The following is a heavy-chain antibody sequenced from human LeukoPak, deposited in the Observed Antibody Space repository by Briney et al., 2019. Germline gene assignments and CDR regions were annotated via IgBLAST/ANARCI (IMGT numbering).Heavy chain of an antibody. CDR2: IYYSGST. Sequence: SETLSLTCTVSGGSISSSSYYWSWIRQPPGKRLEWIGYIYYSGSTNYNPSLKSRVTISVDTSKNQFSLKLSSVTAADTAVYYCARVAHYYDSSGYYDYWGQGTLVTVSS. V-gene: IGHV4-61*01. D-gene: IGHD3-22*01. J-gene: IGHJ4*02. CDR3: ARVAHYYDSSGYYDY. CDR1: GGSISSSSYY.